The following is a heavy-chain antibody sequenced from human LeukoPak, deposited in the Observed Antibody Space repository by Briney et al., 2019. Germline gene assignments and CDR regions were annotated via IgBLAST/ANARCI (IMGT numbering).Heavy chain of an antibody. V-gene: IGHV5-51*01. Sequence: GESLKISCKGSGYTFHSYWIAWVRQMPGKGLEWMGIIYPGDSDTRYSPSFQGQVTISADKSISTAYLQWSSLKASDTAMYYCARLVPFEYYFDYWGQGTLVTVSS. CDR2: IYPGDSDT. CDR3: ARLVPFEYYFDY. J-gene: IGHJ4*02. CDR1: GYTFHSYW.